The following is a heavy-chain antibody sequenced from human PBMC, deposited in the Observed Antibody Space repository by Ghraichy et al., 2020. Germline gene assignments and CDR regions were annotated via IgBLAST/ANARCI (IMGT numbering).Heavy chain of an antibody. CDR3: AREHTKSMVRGVIITPPSYYYYGMDV. CDR2: INHSGST. CDR1: GGSFSGYY. Sequence: SETLSLTCAVYGGSFSGYYWSWIRQPPGKGLEWIGEINHSGSTNYNPSLKSRVTISVDTSKNQFSLKLSSVTAADTAVYYCAREHTKSMVRGVIITPPSYYYYGMDVWGQGTTVTVSS. V-gene: IGHV4-34*01. J-gene: IGHJ6*02. D-gene: IGHD3-10*01.